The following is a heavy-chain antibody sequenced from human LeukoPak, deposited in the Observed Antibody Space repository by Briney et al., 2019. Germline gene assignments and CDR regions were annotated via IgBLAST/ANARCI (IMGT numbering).Heavy chain of an antibody. V-gene: IGHV4-39*07. Sequence: SETLSLTCTVSGGSLISSSYYWGCIRQPPGKGLEWIGSIYYSVSTYYNPSLKSRVTISVDTSKNQFSLKLSSVTAADTAVSYCARGLSGPPKVRGVAISGAFDIWGQGTMVTVSS. CDR3: ARGLSGPPKVRGVAISGAFDI. CDR2: IYYSVST. D-gene: IGHD3-10*01. CDR1: GGSLISSSYY. J-gene: IGHJ3*02.